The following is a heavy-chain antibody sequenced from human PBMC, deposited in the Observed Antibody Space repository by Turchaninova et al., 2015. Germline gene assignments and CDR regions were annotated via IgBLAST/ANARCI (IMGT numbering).Heavy chain of an antibody. CDR2: IIPIFGTA. Sequence: QVQLVQSGAEVKKPGSSVKVSCKASGGTFSSYAISWVRQAPGQGLEWMGGIIPIFGTANYAQKFQASVRITEAESMSTAYMGLSSLRSEETAVYYCARGDTAMVPHFDYWGQGTLVTVSS. V-gene: IGHV1-69*01. CDR1: GGTFSSYA. CDR3: ARGDTAMVPHFDY. D-gene: IGHD5-18*01. J-gene: IGHJ4*02.